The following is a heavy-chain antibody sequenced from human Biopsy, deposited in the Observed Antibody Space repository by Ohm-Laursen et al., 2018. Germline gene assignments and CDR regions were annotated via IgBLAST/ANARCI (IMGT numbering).Heavy chain of an antibody. CDR1: GGTFSNYG. J-gene: IGHJ5*01. V-gene: IGHV1-2*02. CDR3: ARGLGDFWGGRQFDF. Sequence: SVKVSCKAPGGTFSNYGVNWVRQAPGQGLEWMGWIDPKSGGTNYAQKFQGRVTMTRDTSISTTYMELRRLTSDDTAVFYCARGLGDFWGGRQFDFWGQGTLVTVSS. CDR2: IDPKSGGT. D-gene: IGHD3-3*01.